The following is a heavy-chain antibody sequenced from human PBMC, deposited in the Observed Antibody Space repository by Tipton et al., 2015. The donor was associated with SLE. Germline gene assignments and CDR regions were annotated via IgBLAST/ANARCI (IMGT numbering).Heavy chain of an antibody. CDR2: IFTSGNT. J-gene: IGHJ4*02. V-gene: IGHV4-4*07. Sequence: TLSLTCTVSGGSISRHYWSWIRQPAGEGLEWIGRIFTSGNTNYNPSLKSRVTISVDTSKNQFSLELTSVTAADTAVYYCASLAGTYSSYFRDYWGRGALVSVSS. CDR1: GGSISRHY. D-gene: IGHD1-26*01. CDR3: ASLAGTYSSYFRDY.